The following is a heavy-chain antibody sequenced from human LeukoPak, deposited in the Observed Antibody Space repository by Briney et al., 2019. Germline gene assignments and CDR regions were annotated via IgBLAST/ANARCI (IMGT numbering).Heavy chain of an antibody. CDR1: GFTFSSYA. Sequence: GGSLRLSCAASGFTFSSYAMSWVRQAPGKGLEWVSAISGSGGSTYYADSVKGRFTISRDNSKNTLYLQMNSLRAEDTAVYYCAKLSDLFVVAAGYFDYWGQGTLVTVSS. CDR3: AKLSDLFVVAAGYFDY. CDR2: ISGSGGST. D-gene: IGHD2-15*01. J-gene: IGHJ4*02. V-gene: IGHV3-23*01.